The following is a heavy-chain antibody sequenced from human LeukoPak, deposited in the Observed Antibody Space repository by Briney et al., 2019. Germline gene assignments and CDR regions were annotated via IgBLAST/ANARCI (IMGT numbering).Heavy chain of an antibody. D-gene: IGHD1-14*01. CDR2: INSDGSSK. CDR3: ARPGSAPYFF. J-gene: IGHJ4*02. Sequence: GSLRIFCAASGFTFSCYWMHWVRPAPGKGLVWVSHINSDGSSKNYADSVKGRFTIPRDNAKKTLYLQMNSLRAEDTAVYYCARPGSAPYFFWGQGTLVTVSS. CDR1: GFTFSCYW. V-gene: IGHV3-74*01.